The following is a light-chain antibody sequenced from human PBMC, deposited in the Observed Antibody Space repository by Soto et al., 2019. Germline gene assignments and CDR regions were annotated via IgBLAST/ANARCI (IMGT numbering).Light chain of an antibody. CDR1: QSIRKY. J-gene: IGKJ1*01. CDR2: AAS. Sequence: DIQMTQSPSSLSASVGDRVIITCRASQSIRKYLNWYQHKPGKVPTLLIYAASSLQSGVPSRFSGSGSGTEFTLTISSLQPEDVATYYCQQSGDTPPWTVGQGTKVEIK. CDR3: QQSGDTPPWT. V-gene: IGKV1-39*01.